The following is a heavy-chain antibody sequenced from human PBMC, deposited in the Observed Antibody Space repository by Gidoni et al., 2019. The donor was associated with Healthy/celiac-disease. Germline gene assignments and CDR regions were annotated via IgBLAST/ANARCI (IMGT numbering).Heavy chain of an antibody. CDR1: GGSISSYY. J-gene: IGHJ2*01. CDR2: IYYSGST. V-gene: IGHV4-59*08. CDR3: ARLGGSGSYGSFDL. D-gene: IGHD3-10*01. Sequence: QVQLQESGPGLVKPSETLSLTCTVPGGSISSYYWSWIRHPPGKGLEWIGYIYYSGSTNYNPSLKSRVTISVDTSKSQFSLKLSSVTAADTAVYYCARLGGSGSYGSFDLWGRGTLVTVSS.